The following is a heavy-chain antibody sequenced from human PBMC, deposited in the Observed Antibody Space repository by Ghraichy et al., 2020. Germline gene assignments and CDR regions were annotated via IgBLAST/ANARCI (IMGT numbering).Heavy chain of an antibody. CDR2: INHSGST. CDR1: GGSFSGYY. D-gene: IGHD3-3*01. V-gene: IGHV4-34*01. CDR3: ARGGIFGVVIGDDAFDI. Sequence: SETLSLTCAVYGGSFSGYYWSWIRQPPGKGLEWIGEINHSGSTNYNPSLKSRVTISVDTSKNQFSLKLSSVTAADTAVYYCARGGIFGVVIGDDAFDIWGQGTMVTVSS. J-gene: IGHJ3*02.